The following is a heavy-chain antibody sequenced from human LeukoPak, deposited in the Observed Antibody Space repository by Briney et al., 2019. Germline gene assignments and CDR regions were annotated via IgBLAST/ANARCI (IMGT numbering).Heavy chain of an antibody. CDR3: ARPPYVSGSYYGAFYI. CDR2: IYHSGST. CDR1: GYSISSGYY. D-gene: IGHD1-26*01. Sequence: SETLSLTCAVSGYSISSGYYWGWIRQPPGKGLEWIGSIYHSGSTYYNPSLKSRVTISVDTSKNQFSLKLSSVTAADTAVYYCARPPYVSGSYYGAFYIWGQGTMVTVSS. J-gene: IGHJ3*02. V-gene: IGHV4-38-2*01.